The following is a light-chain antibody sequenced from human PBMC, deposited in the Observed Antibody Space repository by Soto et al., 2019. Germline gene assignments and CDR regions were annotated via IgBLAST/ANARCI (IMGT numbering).Light chain of an antibody. CDR1: QVFGSS. V-gene: IGKV3-15*01. J-gene: IGKJ1*01. Sequence: EIVMTQSPGTLSLSPGERATFSCRASQVFGSSLAWYQQKPGQAPRLLIYDASTRATGIPARFSGSGSGTEFTLTISSLQSDDFATYYCQHYNSYSEAFGQGTKVDIK. CDR2: DAS. CDR3: QHYNSYSEA.